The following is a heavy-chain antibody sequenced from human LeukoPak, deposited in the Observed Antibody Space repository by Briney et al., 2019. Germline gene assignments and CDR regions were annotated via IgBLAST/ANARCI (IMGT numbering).Heavy chain of an antibody. CDR2: INHSGST. CDR1: GGSISSSSYY. D-gene: IGHD5-18*01. J-gene: IGHJ4*02. V-gene: IGHV4-39*07. CDR3: AGEWIQLWLPRPGLLDY. Sequence: SETLSLTCTVSGGSISSSSYYWGWIRQPPGKGLEWIGEINHSGSTNYNPSLKSRVTISVDTSKNQFSLKLSSVTAADTAVYYCAGEWIQLWLPRPGLLDYWGQGTLVTVSS.